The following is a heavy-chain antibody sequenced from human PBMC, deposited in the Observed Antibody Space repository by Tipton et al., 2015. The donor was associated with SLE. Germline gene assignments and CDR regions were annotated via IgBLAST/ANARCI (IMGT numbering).Heavy chain of an antibody. CDR2: IYYSGST. J-gene: IGHJ6*03. CDR3: ARVPFYSNYDMDV. D-gene: IGHD4-11*01. V-gene: IGHV4-31*03. CDR1: GGSISSGGYY. Sequence: TLSLTCTVSGGSISSGGYYWSWIRQHPGKGLEWIWYIYYSGSTYYNPPLKSRVTISVDTSKNQFSLKLSSVTAADTAVYYCARVPFYSNYDMDVWGKGTTVTVSS.